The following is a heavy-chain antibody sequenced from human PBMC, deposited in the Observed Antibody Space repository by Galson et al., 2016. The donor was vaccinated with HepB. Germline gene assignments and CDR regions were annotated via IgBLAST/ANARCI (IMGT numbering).Heavy chain of an antibody. CDR1: GASITSSHW. J-gene: IGHJ4*02. Sequence: ETLSLTCAVSGASITSSHWWSWVRQPPGKGLEWIGEIFPSGSTNYIPALRSRVSISLDKSENQFSLKMTSVTAADTAVYYCARQGLWSIEYWGQGILVTVSS. CDR2: IFPSGST. CDR3: ARQGLWSIEY. V-gene: IGHV4-4*02. D-gene: IGHD2-21*01.